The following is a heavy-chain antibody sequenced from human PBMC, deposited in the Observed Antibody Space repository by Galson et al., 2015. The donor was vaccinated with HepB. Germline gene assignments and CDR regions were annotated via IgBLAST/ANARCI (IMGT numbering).Heavy chain of an antibody. V-gene: IGHV4-4*02. CDR3: AREGYSYGPGDL. D-gene: IGHD5-18*01. Sequence: SETLSLTCAVSGASITSNLWWSWVRQPPGQGLEWIGEISHSGTTNYNPSLKSRVTISVDESKTQFSLKLSSVTAADTAVYYCAREGYSYGPGDLWGQGTLVTVSS. CDR1: GASITSNLW. CDR2: ISHSGTT. J-gene: IGHJ5*02.